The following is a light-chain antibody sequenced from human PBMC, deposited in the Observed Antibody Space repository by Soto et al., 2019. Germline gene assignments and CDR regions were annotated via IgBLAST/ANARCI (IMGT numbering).Light chain of an antibody. J-gene: IGKJ2*01. CDR2: TAS. CDR1: QGIRNY. V-gene: IGKV1-27*01. Sequence: DIQMTQSPSSLSASVGDRVTITCRASQGIRNYLAWYQQKPGKVPKLLIYTASTLQSGVPSRFSGRGSGTDFTLTISSLQPEDVATYYCQKYSGPPYTFGQGTKLEIK. CDR3: QKYSGPPYT.